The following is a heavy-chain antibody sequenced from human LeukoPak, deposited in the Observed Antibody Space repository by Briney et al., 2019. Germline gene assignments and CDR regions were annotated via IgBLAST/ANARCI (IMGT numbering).Heavy chain of an antibody. J-gene: IGHJ3*02. CDR2: ISYDGSNK. Sequence: GGSLRLSCAASGFTFSSYAMHWVRQAPGKGLEWVAVISYDGSNKYYADPVKGRFTISRDNSKNTLYLQMNSLRAEDTAVYYCAIDSTESYAFDIWGQGTMVTVSS. CDR1: GFTFSSYA. CDR3: AIDSTESYAFDI. V-gene: IGHV3-30-3*01. D-gene: IGHD3-10*01.